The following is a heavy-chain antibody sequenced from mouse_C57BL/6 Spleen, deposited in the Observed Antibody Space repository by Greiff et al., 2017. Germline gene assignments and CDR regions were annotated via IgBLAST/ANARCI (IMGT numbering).Heavy chain of an antibody. J-gene: IGHJ4*01. CDR3: ARTDWLVCYALDD. CDR2: IDPNDGGT. CDR1: GYTFTSYW. Sequence: VQLQQPGAELVKPGASVKLSCKASGYTFTSYWMHWVKQRPGRGLEWIGGIDPNDGGTKYNEKFKGKATLTVDKPSSTAYMQLSSRTSEDSAVYYCARTDWLVCYALDDWGQGTTVTVSS. D-gene: IGHD2-2*01. V-gene: IGHV1-72*01.